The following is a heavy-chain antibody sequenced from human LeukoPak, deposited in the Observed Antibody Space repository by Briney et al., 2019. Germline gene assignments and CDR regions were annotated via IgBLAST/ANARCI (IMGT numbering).Heavy chain of an antibody. CDR3: AKDRAAGGIYSSGWYG. J-gene: IGHJ4*02. V-gene: IGHV3-23*01. CDR1: GFTFSRYS. CDR2: ISGSGGST. D-gene: IGHD6-19*01. Sequence: PGGSLRLSCAAAGFTFSRYSMNWVRQAPGKGLGWVSAISGSGGSTYYADSVKGRFTISRHNSKNTRYLQMNTLRAGDTAVYYCAKDRAAGGIYSSGWYGWGQGTLVTVSS.